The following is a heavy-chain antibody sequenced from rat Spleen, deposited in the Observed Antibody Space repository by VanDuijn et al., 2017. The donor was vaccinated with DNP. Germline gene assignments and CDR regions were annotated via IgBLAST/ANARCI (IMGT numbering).Heavy chain of an antibody. CDR1: GFTFSNYY. CDR2: ISPSGSRT. CDR3: ARGRATIYGDFDC. Sequence: EVQLVESGGGLVQPGRSLKLSCAASGFTFSNYYMAWVRQAPKKGLEWVAAISPSGSRTYYLDSVKGRFTISRDDAKSSPYLQMNSLKTEDTAAYDGARGRATIYGDFDCWDPGTRVTVSS. D-gene: IGHD1-12*01. V-gene: IGHV5-25*01. J-gene: IGHJ1*01.